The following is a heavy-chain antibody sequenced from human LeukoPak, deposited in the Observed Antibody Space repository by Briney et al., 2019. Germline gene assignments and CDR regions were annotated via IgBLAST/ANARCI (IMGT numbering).Heavy chain of an antibody. CDR2: IHYSGRT. Sequence: SETLSLTCTVSDGSISSYFWTWIRQPPGKGLEWIGFIHYSGRTNQNPSLKSRVTISVDMSKNQFSLKLSSVTAADTAVYYCAREYSEGYYDSSGYTDYYYYYMDVWGKGTTVTISS. CDR1: DGSISSYF. J-gene: IGHJ6*03. CDR3: AREYSEGYYDSSGYTDYYYYYMDV. V-gene: IGHV4-59*12. D-gene: IGHD3-22*01.